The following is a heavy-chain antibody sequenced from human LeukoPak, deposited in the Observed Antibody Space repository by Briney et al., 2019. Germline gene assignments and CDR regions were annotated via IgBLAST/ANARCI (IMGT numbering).Heavy chain of an antibody. CDR1: GFTFSDYY. J-gene: IGHJ4*02. CDR2: IYSGGST. V-gene: IGHV3-53*01. D-gene: IGHD3-22*01. CDR3: ARYRNYYDSSGYYPFDY. Sequence: PGGSLRLSCAASGFTFSDYYMSWIRQAPGKGLEWVSVIYSGGSTYYADSVKGRFTISRDNSKNTLYLRMNGLRAEDTAVYYCARYRNYYDSSGYYPFDYWGQGTLVTVSS.